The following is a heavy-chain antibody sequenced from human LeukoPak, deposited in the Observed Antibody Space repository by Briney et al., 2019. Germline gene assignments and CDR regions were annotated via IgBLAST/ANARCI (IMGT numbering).Heavy chain of an antibody. CDR1: GFTFSSYA. CDR3: VFGRRWWPHDAFDI. Sequence: GALRLSCAASGFTFSSYAMSWVRQAPGKGLEWVSAISGSGSSTYYADSVKGRFTISRDNSKNTLYLQMSSLRAEDTAVYYCVFGRRWWPHDAFDIWGQGTMVTVSS. J-gene: IGHJ3*02. CDR2: ISGSGSST. V-gene: IGHV3-23*01. D-gene: IGHD5-24*01.